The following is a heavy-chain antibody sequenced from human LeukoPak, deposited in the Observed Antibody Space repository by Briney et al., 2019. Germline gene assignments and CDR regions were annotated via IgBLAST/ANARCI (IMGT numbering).Heavy chain of an antibody. J-gene: IGHJ4*02. V-gene: IGHV3-7*01. Sequence: GGPLRLSCAASGFTFSSYLMSWVRQAPGKGLEWVAYIKPDGSEKDYVDTVKGRFTISRDNAKNSLYLQMNSLRAEDTAVYYCARDFYDSSGYYHGGYWGQGTLVTVSA. D-gene: IGHD3-22*01. CDR2: IKPDGSEK. CDR1: GFTFSSYL. CDR3: ARDFYDSSGYYHGGY.